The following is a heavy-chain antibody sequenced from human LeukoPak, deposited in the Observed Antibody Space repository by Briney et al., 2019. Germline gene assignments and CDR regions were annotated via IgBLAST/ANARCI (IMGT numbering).Heavy chain of an antibody. D-gene: IGHD6-19*01. CDR3: ARGYSSGWYVGY. CDR1: GGSISSGDYY. Sequence: TLSLTCAVSGGSISSGDYYWSWIRQPPGKGLEWIGYIYYSGSTYYNPSLKSRVTISVDTSKNQFSLKLSSVTAADTAVYYCARGYSSGWYVGYWGQGTLVTVSS. CDR2: IYYSGST. V-gene: IGHV4-30-4*08. J-gene: IGHJ4*02.